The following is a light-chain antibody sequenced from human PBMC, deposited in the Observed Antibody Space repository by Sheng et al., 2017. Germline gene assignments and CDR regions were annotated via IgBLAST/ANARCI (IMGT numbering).Light chain of an antibody. Sequence: DIQMTQSPSSLSASVGDRVTITCRASQSITTYLNWYHQKPGKAPKLLIYAASSLQSGVPSRFSGSEAGTDFTLTISSLQPEDFATYYCQLSSSPFT. V-gene: IGKV1-39*01. CDR1: QSITTY. J-gene: IGKJ3*01. CDR3: QLSSSPFT. CDR2: AAS.